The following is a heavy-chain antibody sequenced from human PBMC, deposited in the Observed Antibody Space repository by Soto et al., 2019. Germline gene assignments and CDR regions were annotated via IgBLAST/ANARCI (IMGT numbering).Heavy chain of an antibody. CDR1: GYTFTSYG. V-gene: IGHV1-18*01. CDR2: ISAYNGNT. D-gene: IGHD2-21*01. CDR3: AREARVEVGFDP. Sequence: ASVKVSCKASGYTFTSYGISWVRQAPGQGIEWMGWISAYNGNTNYAQKLQGRVTMTTDTSTGTAYMELRSLRSDDTAVYYCAREARVEVGFDPWGQRTLVTVSS. J-gene: IGHJ5*02.